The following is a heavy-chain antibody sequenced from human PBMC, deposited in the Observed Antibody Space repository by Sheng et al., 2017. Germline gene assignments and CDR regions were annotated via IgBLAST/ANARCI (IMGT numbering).Heavy chain of an antibody. CDR3: ARVSSGLDF. Sequence: QLQLQESGPGLVQPSETLSLTCTVSGGSISSTSYYWVWIRQPPGKGLEWIGTIYYSGSTDYNASLQSRVTISLDTYKNQFSLKLSSVTAADTAVYYCARVSSGLDFWGQGTLVTVSS. D-gene: IGHD6-19*01. J-gene: IGHJ4*02. V-gene: IGHV4-39*07. CDR2: IYYSGST. CDR1: GGSISSTSYY.